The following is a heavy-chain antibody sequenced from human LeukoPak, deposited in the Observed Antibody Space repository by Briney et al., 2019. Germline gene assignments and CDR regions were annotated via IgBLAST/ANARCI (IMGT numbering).Heavy chain of an antibody. V-gene: IGHV3-21*01. CDR3: ASGGIVVVPAAPNWFDP. D-gene: IGHD2-2*01. Sequence: GGSLRLSCAASGFTFSSYSMNWARQAPGKGLEWVSSISSSSSYIYYADSVKGRFTISRDNAKNSLYLQMNSLRAEDTAVYYCASGGIVVVPAAPNWFDPWGQGTLVTVSS. CDR1: GFTFSSYS. J-gene: IGHJ5*02. CDR2: ISSSSSYI.